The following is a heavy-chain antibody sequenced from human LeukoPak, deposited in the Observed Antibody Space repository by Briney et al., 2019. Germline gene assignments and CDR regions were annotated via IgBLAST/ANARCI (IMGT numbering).Heavy chain of an antibody. V-gene: IGHV1-46*01. CDR2: INPDAGSI. CDR3: ARNRGDSYAFGY. J-gene: IGHJ4*02. Sequence: GASVKVSCKASGYTFTSYDINWVRQAPGQGLEWMGIINPDAGSISYPKKFQGRVTMSRDKSADTAYMELRGLRSDDTAVYYCARNRGDSYAFGYWGQGTHVFVSS. CDR1: GYTFTSYD. D-gene: IGHD3-16*01.